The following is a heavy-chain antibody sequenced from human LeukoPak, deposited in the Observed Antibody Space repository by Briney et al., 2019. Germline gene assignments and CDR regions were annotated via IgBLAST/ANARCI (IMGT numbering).Heavy chain of an antibody. V-gene: IGHV3-7*01. J-gene: IGHJ6*03. CDR1: GFTFSSYW. D-gene: IGHD3-22*01. CDR2: IKQDGSEK. CDR3: ASTPYYYDSSGYHYYYYYMDV. Sequence: GGSLRLSCAASGFTFSSYWMSWVRQAPGKGLEWVASIKQDGSEKYYVDSVKGRFTISRDNAKNSLFLQMNSLRAEDTDVYYCASTPYYYDSSGYHYYYYYMDVWGKGTTVTVSS.